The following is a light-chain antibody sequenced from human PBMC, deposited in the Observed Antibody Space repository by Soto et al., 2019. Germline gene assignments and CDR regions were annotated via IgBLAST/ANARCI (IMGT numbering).Light chain of an antibody. J-gene: IGLJ2*01. CDR2: NND. CDR1: RSNIGSNY. V-gene: IGLV1-47*02. Sequence: QSVLTQPPSASGTPGQRVAISCSGSRSNIGSNYVHWYQLVPGTAPKLLIYNNDQRPSGVPDRFSGSKSGTSASLAISGLPSEDEADYYCAAWDDNLSGVVFGGGTKVTVL. CDR3: AAWDDNLSGVV.